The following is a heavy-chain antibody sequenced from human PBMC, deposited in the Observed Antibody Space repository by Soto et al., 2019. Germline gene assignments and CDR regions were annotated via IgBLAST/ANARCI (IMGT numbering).Heavy chain of an antibody. V-gene: IGHV1-3*01. Sequence: ASVKVSCKASGYTFTSYAMHLVRQAPGQRLEWMGWINAGNGNTKYSQKFQGRVTITRDTSASTAYMELSSLRSEDTAVYYCARDGAVNSDYYGSGSYGAYYYYYGMDVWGQGTTVTVSS. CDR2: INAGNGNT. D-gene: IGHD3-10*01. J-gene: IGHJ6*02. CDR3: ARDGAVNSDYYGSGSYGAYYYYYGMDV. CDR1: GYTFTSYA.